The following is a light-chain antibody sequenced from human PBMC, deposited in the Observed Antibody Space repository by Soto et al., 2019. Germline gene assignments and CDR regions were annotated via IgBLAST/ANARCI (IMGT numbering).Light chain of an antibody. V-gene: IGKV3-11*01. CDR3: QQRGT. Sequence: EIVLTQSPATLSLSPGERATLSCRASQSVSSYLAWYQQKPGQAPRLLIYDASNRATGIRARFSGSGSGTDFTLTIRSLGPEYFAVYYCQQRGTFGPGTKVDIK. CDR2: DAS. J-gene: IGKJ3*01. CDR1: QSVSSY.